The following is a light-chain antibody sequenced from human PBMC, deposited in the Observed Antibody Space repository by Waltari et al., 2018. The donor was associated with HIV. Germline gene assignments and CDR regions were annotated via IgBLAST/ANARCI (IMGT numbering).Light chain of an antibody. CDR2: RNY. J-gene: IGLJ3*02. Sequence: QSVLTQPPSASGTPGQTVTISCSGSTSNVETQWVYWYQQLPGTAPKLLIYRNYQRPSGVPDRFSSSKSGASASLIIIGLRSEEEADYSCGVWDSTLKQWLFGGGTKLTVL. CDR1: TSNVETQW. CDR3: GVWDSTLKQWL. V-gene: IGLV1-47*01.